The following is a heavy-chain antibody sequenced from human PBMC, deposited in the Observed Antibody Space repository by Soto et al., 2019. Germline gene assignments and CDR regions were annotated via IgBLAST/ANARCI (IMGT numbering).Heavy chain of an antibody. CDR2: IHYSGST. V-gene: IGHV4-59*01. Sequence: SETLSLTCTVSGGSISSYYWSWIRQPPGKGLEWIGYIHYSGSTNYNPSLKSRVTMSIDTSKNQFSLRLSSVTAANTAVYYCASYCSSSSCYPHFDYWGQGTLVTVSS. J-gene: IGHJ4*02. D-gene: IGHD2-2*01. CDR3: ASYCSSSSCYPHFDY. CDR1: GGSISSYY.